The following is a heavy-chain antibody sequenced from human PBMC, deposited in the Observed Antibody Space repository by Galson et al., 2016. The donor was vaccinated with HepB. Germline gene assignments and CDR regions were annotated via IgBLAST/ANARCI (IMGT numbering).Heavy chain of an antibody. CDR3: AKGRSAIAAAGRNY. D-gene: IGHD6-13*01. CDR2: VSGSGDNT. CDR1: GFTFKNYA. J-gene: IGHJ4*02. Sequence: SLRLSCAASGFTFKNYAMNWVRQAPGKGLEWVSVVSGSGDNTYYADSVKGRLTISRDNSNNTLFLQMNSLRVEDTAVYYCAKGRSAIAAAGRNYWGQGTLVTVSS. V-gene: IGHV3-23*01.